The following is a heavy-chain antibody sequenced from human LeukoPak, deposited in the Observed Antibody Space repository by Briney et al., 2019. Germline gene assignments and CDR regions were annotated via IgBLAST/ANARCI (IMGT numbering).Heavy chain of an antibody. CDR2: IWYDGSNK. CDR3: ARGIAVAGTAWGPWYFDL. CDR1: AFTFSTYG. J-gene: IGHJ2*01. Sequence: PGRSLRLSCAASAFTFSTYGMHWVRQAPGKGLEWVAVIWYDGSNKYYADSVKGRFTISRDNSKNTLYLQMNSLRAEDTAVYYCARGIAVAGTAWGPWYFDLWGRGTLVTVSS. V-gene: IGHV3-33*01. D-gene: IGHD6-19*01.